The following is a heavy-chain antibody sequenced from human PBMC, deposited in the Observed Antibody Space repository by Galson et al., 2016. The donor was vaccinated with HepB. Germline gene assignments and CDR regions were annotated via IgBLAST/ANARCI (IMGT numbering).Heavy chain of an antibody. J-gene: IGHJ5*02. CDR2: ISDTGST. CDR3: AKRDCVGVRCYDWDNNWFDP. Sequence: LSLTCTVSGGSVSSYYWSWIRQPPGKGLQWIGYISDTGSTNYNPSLKSRVIISIDTSKNQLSLNLTSVAAADTAVYYCAKRDCVGVRCYDWDNNWFDPWGQGTLVTVSS. V-gene: IGHV4-59*02. D-gene: IGHD2-21*01. CDR1: GGSVSSYY.